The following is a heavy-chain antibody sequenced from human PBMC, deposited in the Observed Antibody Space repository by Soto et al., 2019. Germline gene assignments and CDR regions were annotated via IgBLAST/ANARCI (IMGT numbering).Heavy chain of an antibody. J-gene: IGHJ4*02. CDR3: ARGEGAYYYDRSGYYEIDY. CDR2: ISAYNGNT. Sequence: QVQLVQSGAEVKKPGASVKVSCKASGYTFTSYGISWVRQAPGQGLEWMGWISAYNGNTNYAQKLQGRVTMTTDTSTSTAYIELRSRRSDDTAVYYCARGEGAYYYDRSGYYEIDYWGQGTLVTVSS. V-gene: IGHV1-18*01. CDR1: GYTFTSYG. D-gene: IGHD3-22*01.